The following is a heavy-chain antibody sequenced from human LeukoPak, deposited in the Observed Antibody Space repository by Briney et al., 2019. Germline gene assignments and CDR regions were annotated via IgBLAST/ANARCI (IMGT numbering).Heavy chain of an antibody. D-gene: IGHD1-26*01. V-gene: IGHV3-21*01. CDR1: GFTFSSYS. J-gene: IGHJ4*02. CDR2: ISSSSSYI. Sequence: GGSLRLSCAASGFTFSSYSMNWVRQAPGKGLEWVSSISSSSSYIYYADSVKGRFTISRDNAKNSLYLQMNSLRAEDMAVYYCARSKGLYSGSYDWGQGTLVTVSS. CDR3: ARSKGLYSGSYD.